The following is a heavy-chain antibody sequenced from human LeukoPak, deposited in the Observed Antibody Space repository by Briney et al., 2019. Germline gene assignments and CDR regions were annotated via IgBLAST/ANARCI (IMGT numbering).Heavy chain of an antibody. J-gene: IGHJ2*01. V-gene: IGHV1-69*13. CDR3: ATAHHYEDRTPLYWYFDL. D-gene: IGHD1-14*01. CDR1: GGTLTSYA. Sequence: SVTVSFKASGGTLTSYAISWVRQAPGQGLEWMGGINPIFGRANYAQKFQGRVTITADESTNTAYMELSSLRSEDTAVYYCATAHHYEDRTPLYWYFDLWGRGTLVTVSS. CDR2: INPIFGRA.